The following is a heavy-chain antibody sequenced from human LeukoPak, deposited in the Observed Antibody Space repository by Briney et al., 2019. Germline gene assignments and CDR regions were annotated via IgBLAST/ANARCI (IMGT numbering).Heavy chain of an antibody. CDR1: GFTFSHAW. CDR3: TTGIRLSEFYSGNWLDP. Sequence: GGSLRLSCAASGFTFSHAWMNWARQAPGKGLEWVGRIKSKGDGETTDYAAPVKGRFTISRDDSKNMLFLQMNSLMTEDTAVYYCTTGIRLSEFYSGNWLDPWGQGVLVTVSS. V-gene: IGHV3-15*01. D-gene: IGHD2/OR15-2a*01. CDR2: IKSKGDGETT. J-gene: IGHJ5*02.